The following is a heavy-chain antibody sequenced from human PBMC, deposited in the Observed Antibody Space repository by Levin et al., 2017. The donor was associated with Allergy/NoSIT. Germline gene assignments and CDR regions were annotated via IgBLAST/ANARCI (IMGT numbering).Heavy chain of an antibody. CDR2: ISAYNGNT. CDR3: ARVLHTYYDFWSGYYGDY. J-gene: IGHJ4*02. Sequence: GESLKISCKASGYTFTSYGISWVRQAPGQGLEWMGWISAYNGNTNYAQKLQGRVTMTTDTSTSTAYMELRSLRSDDTAVYYCARVLHTYYDFWSGYYGDYWGQGTLVTVSS. V-gene: IGHV1-18*01. CDR1: GYTFTSYG. D-gene: IGHD3-3*01.